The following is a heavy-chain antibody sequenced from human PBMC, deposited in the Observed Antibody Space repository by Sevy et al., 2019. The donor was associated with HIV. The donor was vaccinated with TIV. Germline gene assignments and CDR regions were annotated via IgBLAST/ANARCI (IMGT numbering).Heavy chain of an antibody. CDR3: AKHKKPAPTYFDY. J-gene: IGHJ4*02. CDR1: GGSISSSSYY. V-gene: IGHV4-39*01. CDR2: IYYSGST. D-gene: IGHD2-2*01. Sequence: SETLSLTCTVSGGSISSSSYYWGWIRQPPGKGLEWIGSIYYSGSTYYNPSLKSRVTISVDTSKNQFSLKRSPVTAADTAVYNWAKHKKPAPTYFDYWAQGTRVT.